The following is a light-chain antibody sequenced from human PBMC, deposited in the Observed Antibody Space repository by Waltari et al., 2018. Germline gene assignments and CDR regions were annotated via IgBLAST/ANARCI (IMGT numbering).Light chain of an antibody. Sequence: SSELTQDPAVSVALGQTVRITCQGDSLRRYYPTWYQQRPGQAPIVVIYDQNNRPSGVPDRFSGSSLGNTASLTITGAQAEDEADYYCSSRDTSGVRWLFGGGTKLTVL. V-gene: IGLV3-19*01. CDR2: DQN. CDR3: SSRDTSGVRWL. CDR1: SLRRYY. J-gene: IGLJ3*02.